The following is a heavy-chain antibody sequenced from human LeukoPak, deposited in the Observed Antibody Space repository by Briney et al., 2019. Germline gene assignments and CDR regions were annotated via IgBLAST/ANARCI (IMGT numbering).Heavy chain of an antibody. CDR1: GFTVSSNH. D-gene: IGHD6-13*01. J-gene: IGHJ4*02. Sequence: GGSLRLSCAASGFTVSSNHMSWVRQGPGKGLEWVSVIYSGGSTYYADSVKDRFTISRDNSKNTLYLQMNSLRAEDTAVYYCASHSSSWYGFDYWGQGTLVTVSS. V-gene: IGHV3-53*01. CDR2: IYSGGST. CDR3: ASHSSSWYGFDY.